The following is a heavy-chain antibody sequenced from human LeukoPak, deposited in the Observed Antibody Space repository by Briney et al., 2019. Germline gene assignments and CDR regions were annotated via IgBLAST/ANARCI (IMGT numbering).Heavy chain of an antibody. CDR3: AKDGGVRGPDYYYYMDV. V-gene: IGHV3-30*02. D-gene: IGHD3-10*01. CDR2: IRYDGSYK. CDR1: GFTISSYG. J-gene: IGHJ6*03. Sequence: GGSLRLSCAASGFTISSYGMHWVRQAPGKGLEWVAFIRYDGSYKNYADSVKGRFTISRDISKSTLYPQMNSLRAADTAVYYCAKDGGVRGPDYYYYMDVWGKGTTVTISS.